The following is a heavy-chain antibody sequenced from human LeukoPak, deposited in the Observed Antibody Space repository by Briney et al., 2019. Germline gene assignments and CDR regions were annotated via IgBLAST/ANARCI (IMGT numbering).Heavy chain of an antibody. D-gene: IGHD6-6*01. Sequence: ASVKVSCKASGGTFSSYAISWVRQAPGQGLEWMGWISAYNGNTNYAQKLQGRVTMTTDTSTGTAYMELSRLRSDDTAVYYCATSLVSAWGQGTLVTVSS. CDR2: ISAYNGNT. J-gene: IGHJ5*02. V-gene: IGHV1-18*01. CDR3: ATSLVSA. CDR1: GGTFSSYA.